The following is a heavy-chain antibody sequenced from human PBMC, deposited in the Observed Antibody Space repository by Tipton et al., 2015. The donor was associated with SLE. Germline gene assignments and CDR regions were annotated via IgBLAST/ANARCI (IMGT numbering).Heavy chain of an antibody. CDR3: ARRGVGAIYWYFDL. CDR1: GGSIISSSYY. D-gene: IGHD1-26*01. V-gene: IGHV4-39*01. CDR2: TYYSGSP. J-gene: IGHJ2*01. Sequence: TLSLTCTVSGGSIISSSYYWGWIRQPPGKGLEYIGSTYYSGSPYYNPSLKSRITISVDTSKNQLSRKLNSVTAADTAVYYCARRGVGAIYWYFDLWGRGTLVTVSS.